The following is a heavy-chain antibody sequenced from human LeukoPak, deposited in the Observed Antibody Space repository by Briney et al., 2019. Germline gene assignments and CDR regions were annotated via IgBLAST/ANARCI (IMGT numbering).Heavy chain of an antibody. CDR2: FGPNGDST. Sequence: PGGSLTLSCAASGFTFTSYAMSWVRRAPGQGLEWIPSFGPNGDSTYYADSVKGRFTISRDNSKNTLYLQMNSLRAEDTAMYYCARDRGIAVAAGGYYYYGMDVWGQGTTVTVSS. J-gene: IGHJ6*02. CDR3: ARDRGIAVAAGGYYYYGMDV. D-gene: IGHD6-13*01. CDR1: GFTFTSYA. V-gene: IGHV3-23*01.